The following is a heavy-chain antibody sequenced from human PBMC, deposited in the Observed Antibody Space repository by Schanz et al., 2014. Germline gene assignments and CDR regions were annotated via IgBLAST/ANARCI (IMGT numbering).Heavy chain of an antibody. CDR3: ARDEGKDGYNLAFDV. D-gene: IGHD5-12*01. V-gene: IGHV3-23*04. CDR2: ISGSGGST. J-gene: IGHJ3*01. CDR1: RFTFSNYA. Sequence: EVQLVESGGGLVKPGGSLRLSCAASRFTFSNYAMSWVRQAPGKGLEWVSAISGSGGSTYYADSVKGRFTISRDNSKNTLYLQMNSLRAEDTAIYYCARDEGKDGYNLAFDVWGQGTLVTVSS.